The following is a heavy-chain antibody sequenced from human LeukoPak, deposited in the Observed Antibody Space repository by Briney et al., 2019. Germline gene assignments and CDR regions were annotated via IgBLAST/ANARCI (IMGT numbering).Heavy chain of an antibody. CDR2: ITISGHTK. V-gene: IGHV3-48*03. CDR3: ARGDPHADL. CDR1: GFDLSTYE. J-gene: IGHJ5*02. Sequence: PGGSLRLSCAASGFDLSTYEMNWVRQAPGKGLEWIADITISGHTKNYADSVKGRFTISRDSARTSLYLQMNSLRAEDTGVYYCARGDPHADLWGQGTLVTVSS.